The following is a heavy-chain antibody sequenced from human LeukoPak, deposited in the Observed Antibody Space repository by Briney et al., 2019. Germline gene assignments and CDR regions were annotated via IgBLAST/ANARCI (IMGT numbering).Heavy chain of an antibody. CDR1: GYTFTSYG. J-gene: IGHJ4*02. CDR2: ISAYNGNT. CDR3: ALVVPAAPFDY. D-gene: IGHD2-2*01. Sequence: ASVTVSCTASGYTFTSYGISWVRQAPGQGLEWMGWISAYNGNTNYAQKLQGRVTMTTDTSTSTAYMELRSLRSDDTAVYYCALVVPAAPFDYWGQGTLVTVSS. V-gene: IGHV1-18*01.